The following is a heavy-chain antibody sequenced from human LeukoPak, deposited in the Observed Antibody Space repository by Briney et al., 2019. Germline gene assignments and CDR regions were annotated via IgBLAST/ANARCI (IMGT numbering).Heavy chain of an antibody. D-gene: IGHD4-23*01. J-gene: IGHJ4*02. CDR2: IFYSGST. CDR1: GDSISHYY. Sequence: PSETLSLTCTVSGDSISHYYWSWIRQPPGKGLEWIGYIFYSGSTNYSPSLKSRVIISVDTSRNQFSLKLNSLTAADTAVYYCARGSSAPRWFPFDYWGQGTLDTVSS. V-gene: IGHV4-59*01. CDR3: ARGSSAPRWFPFDY.